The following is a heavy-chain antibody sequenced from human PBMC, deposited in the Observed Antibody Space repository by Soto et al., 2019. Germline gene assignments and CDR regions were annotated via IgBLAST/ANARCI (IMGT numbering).Heavy chain of an antibody. Sequence: QLQLQESGPGLVKPSETLSLTCTVSGGSISSSSYYWGWIRQPPGKGLGWIGSIYYSGSTYYNPSLKSRVTISVDTSKNQFSLKLSSVTAADTAVYYCARQVWNYYYYYMDVWGKGTTVTVSS. CDR1: GGSISSSSYY. CDR3: ARQVWNYYYYYMDV. V-gene: IGHV4-39*01. CDR2: IYYSGST. J-gene: IGHJ6*03. D-gene: IGHD2-8*01.